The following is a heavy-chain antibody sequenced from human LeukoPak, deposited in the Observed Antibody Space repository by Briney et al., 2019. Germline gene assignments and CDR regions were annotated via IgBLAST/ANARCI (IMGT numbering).Heavy chain of an antibody. J-gene: IGHJ3*02. D-gene: IGHD1-26*01. CDR1: GGTFSSYA. Sequence: ASVKVSCKASGGTFSSYAISWVRQAPGQGLEWMGGIIPIFGTANYAQKFQGRVTITTDESTSTAYMELSGLRSEDTAVYYCATGGSGSYRNAFDIWGQGTMVTVSS. CDR2: IIPIFGTA. V-gene: IGHV1-69*05. CDR3: ATGGSGSYRNAFDI.